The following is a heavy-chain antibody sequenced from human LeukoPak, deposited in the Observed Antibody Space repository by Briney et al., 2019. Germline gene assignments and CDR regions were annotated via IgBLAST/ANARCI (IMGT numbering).Heavy chain of an antibody. Sequence: GGSQRLSCAASGFTFSSYAMSWVRQAPGKGLEWVSAISGSGGSAYYADSVKGRFTISRDNSKNTLYLQMNSLRAEDTAVYYCVSTPSYRLTYYFDYWGQGTLVTVSS. D-gene: IGHD3-16*02. V-gene: IGHV3-23*01. CDR1: GFTFSSYA. CDR3: VSTPSYRLTYYFDY. J-gene: IGHJ4*02. CDR2: ISGSGGSA.